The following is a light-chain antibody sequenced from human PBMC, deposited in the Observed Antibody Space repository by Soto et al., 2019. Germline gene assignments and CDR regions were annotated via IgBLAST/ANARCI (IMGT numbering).Light chain of an antibody. V-gene: IGLV2-11*01. Sequence: QSVLTQPRSVSGSPGQSVTVSCIGTSSDVGDYNSVSWYQQHPGKAPKLMIYDVSKRPSGVPDRFSGSKSGNTASLTISGLQAEDEVDYYCCSYVGSYSYVFGIGTQLTVL. CDR1: SSDVGDYNS. CDR3: CSYVGSYSYV. J-gene: IGLJ1*01. CDR2: DVS.